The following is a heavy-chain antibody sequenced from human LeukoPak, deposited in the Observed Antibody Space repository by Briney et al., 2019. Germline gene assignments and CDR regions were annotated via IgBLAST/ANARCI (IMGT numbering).Heavy chain of an antibody. D-gene: IGHD5-24*01. Sequence: GESLRLSCTASGFTFSTYSMNWVRQAPGKGLEWVSYISSSSSTIYYADSAKGRFTISRDNAKNSLYLQMNSLRDEDTAVYYCARASFQRWLQLGGDWGQGALVTVSS. V-gene: IGHV3-48*02. CDR2: ISSSSSTI. CDR3: ARASFQRWLQLGGD. CDR1: GFTFSTYS. J-gene: IGHJ4*02.